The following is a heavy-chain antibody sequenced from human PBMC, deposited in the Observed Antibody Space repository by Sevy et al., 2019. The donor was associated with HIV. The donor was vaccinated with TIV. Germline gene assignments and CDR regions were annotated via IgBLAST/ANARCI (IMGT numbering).Heavy chain of an antibody. D-gene: IGHD3-10*01. V-gene: IGHV3-7*01. CDR2: MRQDGSEK. CDR1: GFTFSSYW. CDR3: ARGIYGSGSRLGLGY. Sequence: GGSLRLSCAASGFTFSSYWMTWVRQAPGKGLEWVANMRQDGSEKYYVDSGKGRCTISRDNAKNSLYLQMNSLRAEDTAVYYCARGIYGSGSRLGLGYWGQGTLVTVSS. J-gene: IGHJ4*02.